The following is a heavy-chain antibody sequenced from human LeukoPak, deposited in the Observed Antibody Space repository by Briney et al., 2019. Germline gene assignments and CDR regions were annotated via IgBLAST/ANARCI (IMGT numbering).Heavy chain of an antibody. Sequence: GGSLRLSCAASGFTFSNYAMSWVRQAPGKGLEWISSISGVGSSTYYADSVKGRITISRDNSKNTLYLQMNSLRAADTAVYYCGAEWGVFYFDYWGQGTLVTVSS. V-gene: IGHV3-23*01. CDR1: GFTFSNYA. D-gene: IGHD3-16*01. J-gene: IGHJ4*02. CDR3: GAEWGVFYFDY. CDR2: ISGVGSST.